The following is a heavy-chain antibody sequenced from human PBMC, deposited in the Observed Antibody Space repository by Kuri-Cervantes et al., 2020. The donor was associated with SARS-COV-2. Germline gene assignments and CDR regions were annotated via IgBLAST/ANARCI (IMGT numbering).Heavy chain of an antibody. CDR3: ARIGELGIPDY. V-gene: IGHV3-48*03. CDR2: ISSSGSTI. CDR1: GFTFSSYE. J-gene: IGHJ4*01. Sequence: GGSLRLSCAASGFTFSSYEMNWVRQAPGKGLEWVSYISSSGSTIYYADSVKGRFTISRDNAKNSLYLQMNSLRAEDTAVYYCARIGELGIPDYWGHGTLVTVSS. D-gene: IGHD7-27*01.